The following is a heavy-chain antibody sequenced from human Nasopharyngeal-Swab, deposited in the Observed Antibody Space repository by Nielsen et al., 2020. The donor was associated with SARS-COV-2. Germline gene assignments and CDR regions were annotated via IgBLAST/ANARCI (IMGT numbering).Heavy chain of an antibody. CDR2: IKSITDGGTT. V-gene: IGHV3-15*01. J-gene: IGHJ6*02. CDR3: ARGEATAGHQYYYGMDV. CDR1: GVIFTNAW. D-gene: IGHD1-14*01. Sequence: GGSLRLSCAASGVIFTNAWMTWVRQPPGKGLEWVGRIKSITDGGTTDYAAPVKGRFTISRDDSKNTLYLQMNSLRTEDTAVYYCARGEATAGHQYYYGMDVWGQGTTVTVSS.